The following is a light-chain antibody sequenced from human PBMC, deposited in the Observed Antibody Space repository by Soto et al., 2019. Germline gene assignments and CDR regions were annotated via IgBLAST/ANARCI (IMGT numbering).Light chain of an antibody. CDR1: SSDVGAYNS. V-gene: IGLV2-14*01. CDR3: SSYASSSAYV. J-gene: IGLJ1*01. Sequence: QSVLTQPASVSGSPGQSIAISCTGTSSDVGAYNSVSWYQQYPGKAPKLMIHDVSNRPSGVSDRFSGSKSGNTASLTISGLQAEDECDYYCSSYASSSAYVFGRGTKVXVL. CDR2: DVS.